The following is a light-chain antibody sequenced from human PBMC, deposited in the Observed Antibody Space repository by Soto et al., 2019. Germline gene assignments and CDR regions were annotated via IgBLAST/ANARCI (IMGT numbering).Light chain of an antibody. J-gene: IGLJ3*02. CDR2: EVS. CDR1: GSDVGFSKF. CDR3: SSYTSSTTWV. Sequence: QSALTQPASVSGSPGPSITISCTGTGSDVGFSKFVSWHQQHPGKAPKLIIYEVSDRPSGVSNRFSGSKSGNTASLTISGLQAEDEADYYCSSYTSSTTWVFGGGTKLTVL. V-gene: IGLV2-14*01.